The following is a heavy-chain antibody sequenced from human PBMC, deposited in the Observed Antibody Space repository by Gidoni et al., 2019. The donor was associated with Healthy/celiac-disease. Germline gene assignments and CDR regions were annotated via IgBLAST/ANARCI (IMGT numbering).Heavy chain of an antibody. V-gene: IGHV3-23*01. CDR1: GFTFSSYA. J-gene: IGHJ3*02. Sequence: EVQLLESGGGVVQPGGSLRLSCAASGFTFSSYAMSWVRQAPGKVLEWVSAIRGIGGSTYYADSVKGRFTISRDNSKNTLYLQRNSLRAEDTAVYYCAKGPVNVAFDIWGQGTMVTVSS. CDR2: IRGIGGST. CDR3: AKGPVNVAFDI.